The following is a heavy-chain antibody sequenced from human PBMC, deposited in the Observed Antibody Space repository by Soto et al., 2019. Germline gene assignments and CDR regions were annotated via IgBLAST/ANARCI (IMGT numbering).Heavy chain of an antibody. CDR2: IIPIFGTA. CDR1: GGTFSSYA. Sequence: AASVKVSCKASGGTFSSYAISWVRQAPGQGLEWMGGIIPIFGTANYAQKFQGRVTITADESTSTAYMELSSLRSEDTAVYYCARGRYNPIFDYWGQGTLVTVSS. D-gene: IGHD1-20*01. J-gene: IGHJ4*02. CDR3: ARGRYNPIFDY. V-gene: IGHV1-69*13.